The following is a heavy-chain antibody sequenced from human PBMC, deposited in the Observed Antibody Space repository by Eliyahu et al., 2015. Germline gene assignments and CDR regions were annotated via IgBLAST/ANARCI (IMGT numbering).Heavy chain of an antibody. V-gene: IGHV1-2*02. CDR1: GDTFTGYS. D-gene: IGHD3-22*01. Sequence: HVQLVQSGAEVKKPGASXKVSCKASGDTFTGYSMHWVRQAPGQGLEWMGWINLNSGGTNYAQKFQGRVTMTRDTSISTAYMDLSRLRSDDTAIYYCGAHGSSGFNYVMAVWGQGTTVTVSS. J-gene: IGHJ6*02. CDR3: GAHGSSGFNYVMAV. CDR2: INLNSGGT.